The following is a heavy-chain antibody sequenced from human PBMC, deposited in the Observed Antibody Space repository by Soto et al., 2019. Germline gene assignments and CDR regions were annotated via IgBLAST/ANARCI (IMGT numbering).Heavy chain of an antibody. D-gene: IGHD2-15*01. J-gene: IGHJ5*02. CDR2: IYYSGST. CDR1: CGSIISSSYY. Sequence: SETLSLTCTFSCGSIISSSYYWGWIRQPPGKGLEWIGSIYYSGSTYYNPSLKSRVTISVDTSKNQFSLKLSSVTAADTAVYYCARQKDSDWFDPWGQGTLVTVS. CDR3: ARQKDSDWFDP. V-gene: IGHV4-39*01.